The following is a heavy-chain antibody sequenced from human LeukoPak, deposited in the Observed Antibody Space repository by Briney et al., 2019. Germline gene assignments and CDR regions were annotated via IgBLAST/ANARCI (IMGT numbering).Heavy chain of an antibody. CDR1: GFTFSSYW. CDR2: INSDGSST. D-gene: IGHD3-3*01. CDR3: ARGPGSAYYDFWSGYFVFDY. J-gene: IGHJ4*02. Sequence: PGGSLRLSCAASGFTFSSYWMHWVRQAPGKGLVWVSRINSDGSSTSYADSVKGRFTISRDNAKNTLYLQMNSQRAEDTAVYYCARGPGSAYYDFWSGYFVFDYWGQGTLVTVSS. V-gene: IGHV3-74*01.